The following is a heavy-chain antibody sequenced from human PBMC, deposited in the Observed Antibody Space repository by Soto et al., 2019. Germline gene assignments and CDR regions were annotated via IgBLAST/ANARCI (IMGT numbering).Heavy chain of an antibody. CDR2: IFYSGNC. Sequence: QVQLQESGPGLVKPSQTLSLTCTVSGGSIRGGDYYWSRIRQHPGKGLEWIGYIFYSGNCFYNPYLKGAVTIAVDTSKIRLSLQLSSATAADTAMYYCVRPSSLYYNADYGGYYLDYWGQGTLVSVSS. CDR1: GGSIRGGDYY. J-gene: IGHJ4*02. D-gene: IGHD3-10*01. CDR3: VRPSSLYYNADYGGYYLDY. V-gene: IGHV4-31*01.